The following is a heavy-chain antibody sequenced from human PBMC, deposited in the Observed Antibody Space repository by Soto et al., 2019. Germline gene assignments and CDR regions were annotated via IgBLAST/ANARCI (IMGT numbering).Heavy chain of an antibody. D-gene: IGHD6-13*01. CDR3: ARAAVAAAVRIYYYGMDV. CDR2: IWYDGSNK. Sequence: QSGGSLRLSCAASGFTFSSYGMHWARQAPGKGLEWVAVIWYDGSNKYYADSVKGRFTISRDNSKNTLYLQMNSLRAEDTAVYYCARAAVAAAVRIYYYGMDVWGQGTTVTVSS. CDR1: GFTFSSYG. J-gene: IGHJ6*02. V-gene: IGHV3-33*01.